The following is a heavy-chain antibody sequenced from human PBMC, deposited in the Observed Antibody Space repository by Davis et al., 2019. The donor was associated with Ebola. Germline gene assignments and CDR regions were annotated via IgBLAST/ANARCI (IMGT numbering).Heavy chain of an antibody. D-gene: IGHD3-22*01. J-gene: IGHJ3*02. CDR2: INPITGGT. V-gene: IGHV1-46*01. Sequence: ASVKVSCKASGYRFTSYYMHWLRQAPGQGLEWMGIINPITGGTSYAQNFQGRVNMTRDTSTSTVYMELSSLRSEDTAVYYCAREGGRYYDSSGYVFDIWGQGTMVKGSS. CDR1: GYRFTSYY. CDR3: AREGGRYYDSSGYVFDI.